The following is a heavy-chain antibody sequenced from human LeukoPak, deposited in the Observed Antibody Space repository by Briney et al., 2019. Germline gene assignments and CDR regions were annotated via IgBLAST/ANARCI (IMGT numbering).Heavy chain of an antibody. CDR2: ISYDGSNK. CDR1: GFTFSSYA. Sequence: GGSLRLSCAASGFTFSSYAMHWVRQAPGKGLEWVAVISYDGSNKYYADSVKGRFTISRDNSKNTLYLQMNSLRAEDTAMYYCARDGSLGELWFGELLSVDPWGQGTLVTVSS. D-gene: IGHD3-10*01. J-gene: IGHJ5*02. CDR3: ARDGSLGELWFGELLSVDP. V-gene: IGHV3-30*04.